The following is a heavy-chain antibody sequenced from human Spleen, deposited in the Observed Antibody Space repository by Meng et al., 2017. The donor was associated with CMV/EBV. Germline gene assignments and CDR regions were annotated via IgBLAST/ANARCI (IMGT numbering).Heavy chain of an antibody. CDR1: GDTFSSYT. Sequence: SVKVSCKASGDTFSSYTITWVRQAPGQGLEWMGRIIPILHITNYAQKFQGRITLTADTSTTTAYLELTSLTSDDTAVYYCARDLEGFWGQGTLVTVSS. CDR2: IIPILHIT. D-gene: IGHD1-1*01. J-gene: IGHJ4*02. CDR3: ARDLEGF. V-gene: IGHV1-69*02.